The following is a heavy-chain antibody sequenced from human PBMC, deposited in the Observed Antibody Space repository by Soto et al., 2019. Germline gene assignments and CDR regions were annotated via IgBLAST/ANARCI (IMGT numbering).Heavy chain of an antibody. CDR2: IYYSGST. D-gene: IGHD4-4*01. J-gene: IGHJ5*02. Sequence: SETLSLTCTVSGGSISSSSYYWGWIRQPPGKGLEWIGSIYYSGSTYYNPSLKSRVTISVDTSKNQFSLKLSSVTAADTAVYYCARDRKLPTVTTWFDPWGQGTLVTVSS. V-gene: IGHV4-39*07. CDR1: GGSISSSSYY. CDR3: ARDRKLPTVTTWFDP.